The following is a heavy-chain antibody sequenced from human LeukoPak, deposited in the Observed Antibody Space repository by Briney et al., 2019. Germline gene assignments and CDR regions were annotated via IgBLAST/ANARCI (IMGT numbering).Heavy chain of an antibody. V-gene: IGHV3-23*01. CDR2: IGGSGGST. D-gene: IGHD3-22*01. Sequence: GGSLRLSCAASGLTFSSYEMNWVRQAPGKGLEWVSAIGGSGGSTYYADSVKGRFTISRDNSKNTLYLQVNSLRAEDTAVYFCARQSGGFYRSSGYYSDSWGQGTLVTVSS. CDR1: GLTFSSYE. J-gene: IGHJ4*02. CDR3: ARQSGGFYRSSGYYSDS.